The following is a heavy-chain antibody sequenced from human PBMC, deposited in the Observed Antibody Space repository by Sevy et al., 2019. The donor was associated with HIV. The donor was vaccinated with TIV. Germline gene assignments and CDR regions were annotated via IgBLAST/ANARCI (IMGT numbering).Heavy chain of an antibody. V-gene: IGHV4-61*01. J-gene: IGHJ4*02. D-gene: IGHD6-13*01. CDR1: GGSLSSGSYY. Sequence: SETLSLTCTVSGGSLSSGSYYWSWIRQPPGKGLEWIGYISYIGSTNYNPSLKSRVTISVDTSKNQLSLRLTSVTAADTAVYYCVRDRIAAAGVYFDNWGQGTLVTVSS. CDR2: ISYIGST. CDR3: VRDRIAAAGVYFDN.